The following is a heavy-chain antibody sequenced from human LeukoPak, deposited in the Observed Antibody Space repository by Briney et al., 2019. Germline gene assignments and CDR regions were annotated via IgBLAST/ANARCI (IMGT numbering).Heavy chain of an antibody. CDR2: INHSGST. CDR3: ASGHSSSSY. V-gene: IGHV4-34*01. J-gene: IGHJ4*02. Sequence: SETLSLTCAVYGGSFGGYYWSWIRQPPGKGLEWIGEINHSGSTNYNPSLKSRVTISVDTSKNQFSLKLSSVTAADTAVYYCASGHSSSSYWGQGTLVTVSS. D-gene: IGHD6-13*01. CDR1: GGSFGGYY.